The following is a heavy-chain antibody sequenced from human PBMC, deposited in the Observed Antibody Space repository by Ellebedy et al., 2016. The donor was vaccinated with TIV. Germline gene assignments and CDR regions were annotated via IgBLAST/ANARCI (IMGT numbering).Heavy chain of an antibody. CDR1: GLIFSTSA. Sequence: PGGSLRLSCTASGLIFSTSAMNWVRQAPGKGLEWVSYISHGGTTTSYADSVKGRFTVSRDNSKNTLYLDINNLRAEDTAMYYCAKSLAPTRSYFDSWGQGTLVTVSS. V-gene: IGHV3-23*01. CDR2: ISHGGTTT. J-gene: IGHJ4*02. CDR3: AKSLAPTRSYFDS.